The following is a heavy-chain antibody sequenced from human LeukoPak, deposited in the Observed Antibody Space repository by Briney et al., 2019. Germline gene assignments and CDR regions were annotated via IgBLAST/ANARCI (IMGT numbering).Heavy chain of an antibody. CDR1: GFTFSTYN. D-gene: IGHD1-26*01. CDR3: ATSGNYYLKY. J-gene: IGHJ4*02. CDR2: ITSSSTNI. Sequence: GGSLRLSCAAFGFTFSTYNMNWVRQAPGKGLEWVSHITSSSTNIYYADSVKGRFTISRDNAKNALSLQMNSLRDEDTAVYYCATSGNYYLKYWGQGTLVTVSS. V-gene: IGHV3-48*02.